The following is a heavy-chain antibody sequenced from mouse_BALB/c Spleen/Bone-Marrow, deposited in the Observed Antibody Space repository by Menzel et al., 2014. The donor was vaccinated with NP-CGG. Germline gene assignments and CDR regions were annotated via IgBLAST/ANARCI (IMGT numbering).Heavy chain of an antibody. V-gene: IGHV1-5*01. D-gene: IGHD2-1*01. J-gene: IGHJ1*01. Sequence: EVQLVESGTVLARPGASVQMSCKASGYTFTSYWMHWGKQRPGQGLEWIGAIYPGNSDTNYNQNFKGKAKLTAVTSPSTAYMELSSLTNEDSAVYYCTRDYGNSWYFDVWGAGTTVTVSS. CDR1: GYTFTSYW. CDR2: IYPGNSDT. CDR3: TRDYGNSWYFDV.